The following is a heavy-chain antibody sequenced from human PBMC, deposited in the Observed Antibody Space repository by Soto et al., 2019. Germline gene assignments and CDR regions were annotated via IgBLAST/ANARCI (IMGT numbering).Heavy chain of an antibody. CDR2: IYYSGAT. Sequence: SETLSLTCTVSGGSISSSSYYWSWIRQLPGKGLEWIGYIYYSGATNYNPSLKGRVSLSVDISKNQFSLKLSSVTAADTAVYYCARNIVVVGSPLYYYGMDVWGQGTTVTVSS. J-gene: IGHJ6*02. D-gene: IGHD3-22*01. V-gene: IGHV4-31*03. CDR3: ARNIVVVGSPLYYYGMDV. CDR1: GGSISSSSYY.